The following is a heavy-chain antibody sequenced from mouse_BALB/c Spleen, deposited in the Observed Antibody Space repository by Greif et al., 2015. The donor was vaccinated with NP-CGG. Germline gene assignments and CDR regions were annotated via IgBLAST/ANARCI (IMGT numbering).Heavy chain of an antibody. Sequence: LVESGPELVKPGASVKISCKASGYTFTDYYINWVKQKPGQGLEWIGWIYPGSGNTKYNEKFKGKATLTVDTSSSTAYMQLCSLTSEDTAVYFCARRTGTEAMDYWGQGTSVTVSS. CDR1: GYTFTDYY. V-gene: IGHV1-84*02. CDR3: ARRTGTEAMDY. J-gene: IGHJ4*01. CDR2: IYPGSGNT. D-gene: IGHD4-1*01.